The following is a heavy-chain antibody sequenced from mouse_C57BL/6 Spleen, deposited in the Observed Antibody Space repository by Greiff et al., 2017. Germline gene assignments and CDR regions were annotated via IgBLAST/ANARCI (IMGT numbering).Heavy chain of an antibody. CDR1: GYAFSSSW. Sequence: VQLQESGPELVKPGASVKIPCKASGYAFSSSWMNWVKQRPGKGLEWIGRIYPGDGDTNYNGKFKGKATLTADKSSSTAYMQLSSLTSEDSAVYFCAREDDGYYRGYFDVWGTGTTVTVSS. J-gene: IGHJ1*03. V-gene: IGHV1-82*01. CDR3: AREDDGYYRGYFDV. CDR2: IYPGDGDT. D-gene: IGHD2-3*01.